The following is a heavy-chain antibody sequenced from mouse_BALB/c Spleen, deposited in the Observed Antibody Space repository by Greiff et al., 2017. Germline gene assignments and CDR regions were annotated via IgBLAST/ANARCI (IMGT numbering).Heavy chain of an antibody. V-gene: IGHV1-4*01. Sequence: VQLQQSGAELVRPGASVKMSCKASGYTFTSYLMHWVKQRPGQGLEWIGFINPSSGYTKYNQKFKDKATLTADKSSSTASMQLSSLTSEDSAVYFCARDYFGYYAMDYWGQGTSVTVSS. CDR1: GYTFTSYL. CDR2: INPSSGYT. CDR3: ARDYFGYYAMDY. J-gene: IGHJ4*01. D-gene: IGHD2-13*01.